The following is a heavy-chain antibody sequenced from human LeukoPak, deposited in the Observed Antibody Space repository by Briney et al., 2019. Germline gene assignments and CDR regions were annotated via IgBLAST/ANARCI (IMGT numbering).Heavy chain of an antibody. CDR3: ARDQSGYDSSGYYYYVDAFDI. Sequence: GGSLRLSCVGSGFSFSNYWMGWIRQAPGKGLEWVANINKDGSVNYHADFTKGRFTFSRDNAKNSLYVQMNSLRAEDTAVYYCARDQSGYDSSGYYYYVDAFDIWGQGTMVTVSS. CDR1: GFSFSNYW. V-gene: IGHV3-7*03. CDR2: INKDGSVN. D-gene: IGHD3-22*01. J-gene: IGHJ3*02.